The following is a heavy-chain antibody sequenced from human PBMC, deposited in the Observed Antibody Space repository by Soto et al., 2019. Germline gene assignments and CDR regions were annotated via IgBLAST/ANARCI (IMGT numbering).Heavy chain of an antibody. Sequence: EVQLVESGGALVKPGGSLRLSCAASGFTFTTYTMNWVRQAPGKGLEWVSTISGSSDNIYYADSVQGRCTITRDNANTSWYLQMDSLRAEYTAVDDCARDFVVVPAAIGDSWGPGTLVTVSS. CDR1: GFTFTTYT. CDR3: ARDFVVVPAAIGDS. J-gene: IGHJ4*02. D-gene: IGHD2-2*01. CDR2: ISGSSDNI. V-gene: IGHV3-21*02.